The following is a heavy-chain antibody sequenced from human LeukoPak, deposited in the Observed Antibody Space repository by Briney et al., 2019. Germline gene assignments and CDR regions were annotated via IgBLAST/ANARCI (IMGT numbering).Heavy chain of an antibody. CDR1: GFTFDDYA. Sequence: PGGSLRLSCAASGFTFDDYAMHWVRQAPGKGLEWVSGISWNSGSIGYADSVKGRFTISRDNAKNSLYLQMNSLRAEDTALYYCAKDMGPRSSWYGVYWGQGTLVTVSS. CDR3: AKDMGPRSSWYGVY. J-gene: IGHJ4*02. D-gene: IGHD6-13*01. V-gene: IGHV3-9*01. CDR2: ISWNSGSI.